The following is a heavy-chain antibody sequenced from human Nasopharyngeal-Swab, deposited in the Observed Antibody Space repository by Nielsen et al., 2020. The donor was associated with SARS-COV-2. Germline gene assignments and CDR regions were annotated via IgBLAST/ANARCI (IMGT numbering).Heavy chain of an antibody. Sequence: GESLKISCAASGFTFSSYAMSWVRQAPGKGLEWVSALSGSGGSTYYADSVKGRFTISRDNSKNTLYLQMNSLRAEDTAVYYCARVSIRFGEYSLYYYGMDVWGQGTTVTVSS. J-gene: IGHJ6*01. CDR2: LSGSGGST. CDR3: ARVSIRFGEYSLYYYGMDV. V-gene: IGHV3-23*01. CDR1: GFTFSSYA. D-gene: IGHD3-10*01.